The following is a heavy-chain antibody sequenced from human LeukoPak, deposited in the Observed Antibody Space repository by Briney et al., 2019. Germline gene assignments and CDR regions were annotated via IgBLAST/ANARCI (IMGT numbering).Heavy chain of an antibody. V-gene: IGHV1-8*01. CDR3: LRDCSGGSCLVG. D-gene: IGHD2-15*01. CDR1: GYTFTSYD. Sequence: ASVKVSCKASGYTFTSYDINWVRQATGQGLEWMGWMNPNSGNTGYAQKFQGRVTMTRNTSISTAYMELSSLRSEDTAVYYCLRDCSGGSCLVGWGQGTLATVSS. J-gene: IGHJ4*02. CDR2: MNPNSGNT.